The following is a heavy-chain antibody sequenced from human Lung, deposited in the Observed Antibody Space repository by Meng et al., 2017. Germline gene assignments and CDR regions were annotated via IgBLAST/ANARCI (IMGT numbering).Heavy chain of an antibody. CDR1: GGILSTYA. CDR2: IIPKSGDT. J-gene: IGHJ4*02. Sequence: QVQLVQSGAEVKTPGSSGKVSCKASGGILSTYAVSWIRQAPGQGLEWMGGIIPKSGDTHYAQKFQARVTMTGDTSISTAYMELSGLRSDDTAMYYCARDEDISAAGKLFGDYWGQGTLVTVSS. D-gene: IGHD6-25*01. CDR3: ARDEDISAAGKLFGDY. V-gene: IGHV1-2*02.